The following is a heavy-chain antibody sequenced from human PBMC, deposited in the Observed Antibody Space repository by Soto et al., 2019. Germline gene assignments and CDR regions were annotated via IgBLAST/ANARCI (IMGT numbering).Heavy chain of an antibody. CDR1: GGSISSSSYY. CDR2: IYYSGST. J-gene: IGHJ6*02. Sequence: SETLSLTCTVSGGSISSSSYYWGWIRQPPGKGLEWIGSIYYSGSTYYNPSLKSRVTISVDTSKNQFSLKLSSVTAEDTAVYYCARHRGENVPYGLDVWGQGTTVTVSS. CDR3: ARHRGENVPYGLDV. D-gene: IGHD1-1*01. V-gene: IGHV4-39*01.